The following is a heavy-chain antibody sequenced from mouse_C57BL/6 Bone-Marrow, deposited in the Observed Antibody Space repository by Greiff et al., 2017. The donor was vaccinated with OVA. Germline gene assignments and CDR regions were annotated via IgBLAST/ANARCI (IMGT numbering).Heavy chain of an antibody. V-gene: IGHV1-64*01. CDR1: GYTFTSYW. Sequence: QVQLQQPGAELVKPGASVKLSCKASGYTFTSYWMHWVKQRPGHGLEWIGMIHPNSGSTNYNEKFKSKATLTVDKSSSTAYMQLSSLTSEDSAVYYCAIGDDYYGSSSYWYFDVWGTGTTVTVSS. CDR2: IHPNSGST. D-gene: IGHD1-1*01. J-gene: IGHJ1*03. CDR3: AIGDDYYGSSSYWYFDV.